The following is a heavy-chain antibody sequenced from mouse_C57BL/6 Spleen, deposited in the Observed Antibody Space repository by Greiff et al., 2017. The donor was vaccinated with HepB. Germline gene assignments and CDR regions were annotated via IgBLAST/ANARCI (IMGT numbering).Heavy chain of an antibody. J-gene: IGHJ4*01. V-gene: IGHV1-26*01. CDR1: GYTFTDYY. CDR3: ARSSTGTRAMDY. Sequence: EVQLQQSGPELVKPGASVKISCKASGYTFTDYYMNWVKQSHGKSLEWIGDINPNNGGTSYNQKFKGKATLTVDKSSSTAYMELRSLTSEDSAVYYCARSSTGTRAMDYWGQGTSVTVSS. CDR2: INPNNGGT. D-gene: IGHD4-1*02.